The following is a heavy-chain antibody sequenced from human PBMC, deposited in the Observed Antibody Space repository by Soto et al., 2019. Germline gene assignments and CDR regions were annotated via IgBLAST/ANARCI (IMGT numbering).Heavy chain of an antibody. J-gene: IGHJ6*01. CDR3: ARYSNNWFPVEGMDV. Sequence: SETLSLTCTVSVDCITTYYWSWIRQPAGKGLEWIGRIDASGNTNCNPSLNSRVTMSIDRYKKHFSLKLTSVTAADTAICYCARYSNNWFPVEGMDVWRQGTTATAS. V-gene: IGHV4-4*07. CDR1: VDCITTYY. D-gene: IGHD6-13*01. CDR2: IDASGNT.